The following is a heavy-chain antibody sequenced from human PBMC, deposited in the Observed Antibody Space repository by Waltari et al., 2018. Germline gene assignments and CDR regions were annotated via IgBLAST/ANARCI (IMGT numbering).Heavy chain of an antibody. CDR3: ARGGGNPSYYYYMDV. V-gene: IGHV1-69*13. D-gene: IGHD3-16*01. CDR1: GGTFNSYA. Sequence: QVQLVQSGAEVKKPGSSVKVSCKASGGTFNSYAVSWVRQAPGQGLEWMGRIIPIFGTPHYAQKFQGRVTITANIATSTAYMDLSSLRSEDTAVYYCARGGGNPSYYYYMDVWGKGTPVAISS. CDR2: IIPIFGTP. J-gene: IGHJ6*03.